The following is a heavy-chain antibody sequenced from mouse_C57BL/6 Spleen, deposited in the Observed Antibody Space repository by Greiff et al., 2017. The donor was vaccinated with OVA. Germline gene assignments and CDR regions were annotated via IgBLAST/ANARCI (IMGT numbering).Heavy chain of an antibody. Sequence: EVQLQQSGAELVRPGASVKLSCTASGFNIKDDYMHWVKQRPEQGLEWIGWIDPENGDTEYASKFQGKATITADTSSNTAYLQLSSLTSEDTAVYYCTTELLRYAMDYWGQGTSVTVSS. CDR2: IDPENGDT. V-gene: IGHV14-4*01. CDR3: TTELLRYAMDY. J-gene: IGHJ4*01. CDR1: GFNIKDDY. D-gene: IGHD1-1*01.